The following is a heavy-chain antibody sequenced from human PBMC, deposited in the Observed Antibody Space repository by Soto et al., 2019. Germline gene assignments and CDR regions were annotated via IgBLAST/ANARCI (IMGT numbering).Heavy chain of an antibody. J-gene: IGHJ4*02. CDR1: GDSITSSNYY. CDR2: IYYSGST. CDR3: ARGGGSYSSGKLDY. V-gene: IGHV4-39*07. D-gene: IGHD6-19*01. Sequence: SETLSLTCIVSGDSITSSNYYWGWLRQPPGKGLECIGNIYYSGSTNYNPSLKSRVTISVDTSKNQFSLKLSSVTAADTAVYYCARGGGSYSSGKLDYWGQGTLVTVSS.